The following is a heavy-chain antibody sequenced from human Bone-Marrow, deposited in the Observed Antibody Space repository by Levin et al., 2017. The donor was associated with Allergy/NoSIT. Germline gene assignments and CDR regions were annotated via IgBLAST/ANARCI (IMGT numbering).Heavy chain of an antibody. D-gene: IGHD2-2*01. V-gene: IGHV3-15*01. CDR1: GFTFNNAW. J-gene: IGHJ3*02. Sequence: GGSLRLSCGASGFTFNNAWMNWVRQVPGKGLEWVGRIKSKSAGGTIDYAAPVKGRFIISRDDSRNMLYLQMNSLKTEDTAVYYCTTMGNDAVVPFDMWGQGTMVTVSS. CDR3: TTMGNDAVVPFDM. CDR2: IKSKSAGGTI.